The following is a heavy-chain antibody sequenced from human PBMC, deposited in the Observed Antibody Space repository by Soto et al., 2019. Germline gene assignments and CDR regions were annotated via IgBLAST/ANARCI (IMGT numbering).Heavy chain of an antibody. CDR3: ARMNVDSYQFYYAMDV. Sequence: ASGPTLVNPTETLTLTRTVSGFSLTTGKMGVSWIRQPPGKALEWLAHIFSDNERSYSTSLQGRLTISKDTSGSQVVLSMTNVDPVDTATYYCARMNVDSYQFYYAMDVWGQGTTVTVSS. CDR1: GFSLTTGKMG. V-gene: IGHV2-26*01. J-gene: IGHJ6*02. CDR2: IFSDNER. D-gene: IGHD4-17*01.